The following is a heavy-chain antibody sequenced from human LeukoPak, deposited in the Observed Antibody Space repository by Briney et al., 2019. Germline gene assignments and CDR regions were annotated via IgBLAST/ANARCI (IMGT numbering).Heavy chain of an antibody. D-gene: IGHD3-10*01. CDR3: AREGYYYGSGSYPYGY. V-gene: IGHV1-8*01. CDR1: GYTFTSSD. Sequence: ASVKDSCKASGYTFTSSDINWVRQATGQGLEWMGWMNPDSGNTGYAQKFQGRVTMTRNTFISTAYMELSSLRSEDTAVYYCAREGYYYGSGSYPYGYWGQGTLVTVSS. J-gene: IGHJ4*02. CDR2: MNPDSGNT.